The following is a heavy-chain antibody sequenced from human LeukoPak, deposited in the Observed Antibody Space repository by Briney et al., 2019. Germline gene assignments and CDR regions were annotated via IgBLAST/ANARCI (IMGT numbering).Heavy chain of an antibody. CDR1: GGSISSSSYY. J-gene: IGHJ4*02. V-gene: IGHV4-39*02. D-gene: IGHD4-17*01. CDR3: ARERTTVTPTRADY. Sequence: PSETLSLTCTVSGGSISSSSYYWGWIRQPPGKGLEWIGSIYYSGTSSYNPSLKSRLTMSVDTSKNQFSLRLSSVTAADTAVYYCARERTTVTPTRADYWGQGTLVTVSS. CDR2: IYYSGTS.